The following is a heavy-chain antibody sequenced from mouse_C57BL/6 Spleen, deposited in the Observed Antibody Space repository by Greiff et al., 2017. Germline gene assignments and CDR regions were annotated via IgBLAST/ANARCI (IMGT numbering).Heavy chain of an antibody. CDR2: IWSGGST. D-gene: IGHD2-3*01. J-gene: IGHJ1*03. V-gene: IGHV2-2*01. CDR1: GFSLTSYG. CDR3: ASASIYDGYYVWYFDV. Sequence: QVQLQQSGPGLVQPSQSLSITCTVSGFSLTSYGVHWVRQSPGKGLEWLGVIWSGGSTDYNAAFISRLSISKDNSKSQVFFKMNSLQADDTAIYYCASASIYDGYYVWYFDVWGTGTTVTVSS.